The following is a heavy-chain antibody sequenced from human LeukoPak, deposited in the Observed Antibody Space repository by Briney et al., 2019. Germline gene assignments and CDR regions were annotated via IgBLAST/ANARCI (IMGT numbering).Heavy chain of an antibody. D-gene: IGHD3-10*01. V-gene: IGHV4-59*01. CDR2: IYYSGST. Sequence: SETLSLTCTVSGGSISSYYWSWIRQPPGKGLEWIGYIYYSGSTNYDPSPKSRVIISVDTSKNQFSLKLSSVTAADTAVYYCARGPLLWLPDYWGQGTLVTVSS. CDR3: ARGPLLWLPDY. J-gene: IGHJ4*02. CDR1: GGSISSYY.